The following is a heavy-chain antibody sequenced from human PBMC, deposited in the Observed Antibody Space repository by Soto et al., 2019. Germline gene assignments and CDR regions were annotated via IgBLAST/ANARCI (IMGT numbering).Heavy chain of an antibody. CDR1: GFTFSDYY. V-gene: IGHV3-11*06. D-gene: IGHD2-2*01. J-gene: IGHJ5*02. Sequence: WGSLRLSCAASGFTFSDYYMSWIRQAPGQGPQWVAHITSAGTCTDYADFVQGRFTISRDNAKNALYLQMNSLRIDDTAVYYCVTDSREHLPREDNWFGPWGQGVLVTVSS. CDR2: ITSAGTCT. CDR3: VTDSREHLPREDNWFGP.